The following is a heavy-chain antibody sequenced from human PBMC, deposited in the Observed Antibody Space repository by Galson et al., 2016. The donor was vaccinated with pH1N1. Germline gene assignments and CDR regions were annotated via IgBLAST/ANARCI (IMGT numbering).Heavy chain of an antibody. V-gene: IGHV4-4*02. CDR3: ARGGDWAFDF. J-gene: IGHJ4*02. Sequence: LSLTCAVSGVSISSDKWWTWVRQTPGRGLEWIGEVHHWKGANYNPSPKSRVTISVDKSKNQFSLKLTSLTAADTAVYYCARGGDWAFDFWGQGTLVTVSS. D-gene: IGHD2-21*02. CDR2: VHHWKGA. CDR1: GVSISSDKW.